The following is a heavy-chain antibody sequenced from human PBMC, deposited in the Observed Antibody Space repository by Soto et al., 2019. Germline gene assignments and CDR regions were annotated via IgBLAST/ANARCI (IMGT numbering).Heavy chain of an antibody. J-gene: IGHJ5*02. D-gene: IGHD2-2*01. CDR2: ISLYSDGT. V-gene: IGHV1-18*01. CDR3: ARVVPGAEAWFGP. Sequence: QVQLVQSGGEVKRPGASVKVSCKTSGYTFSNYGIIWVRQAPGQPLEWLVWISLYSDGTNYAQKFQGRVSMTTDTSTTTAYMELRSLRYDDTAVYYYARVVPGAEAWFGPWGQGTLVTVSS. CDR1: GYTFSNYG.